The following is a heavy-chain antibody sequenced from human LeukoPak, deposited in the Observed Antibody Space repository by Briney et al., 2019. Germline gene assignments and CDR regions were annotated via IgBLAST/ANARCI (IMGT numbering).Heavy chain of an antibody. CDR2: FTSSSDT. CDR3: AKRFSQGGGLGYFFDN. D-gene: IGHD4-23*01. Sequence: GGSLRLSCAASGFTFSSYALSWVRQAPGKRLGWVSIFTSSSDTYYADAVKGRFTISRDISKNTLYLQMNSLRAEDTAVYYCAKRFSQGGGLGYFFDNWGQGTLVTVSS. J-gene: IGHJ4*02. V-gene: IGHV3-23*01. CDR1: GFTFSSYA.